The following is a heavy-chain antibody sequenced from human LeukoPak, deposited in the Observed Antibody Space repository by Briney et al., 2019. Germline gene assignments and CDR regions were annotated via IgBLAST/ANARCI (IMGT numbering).Heavy chain of an antibody. CDR1: GWSFSGYY. D-gene: IGHD3-10*01. Sequence: PSETLSLTCAVYGWSFSGYYWSWIRQPPGKGLEWIGEINHSGSSNYSPSLKSRVTISLDASKSQFSLHLNSVTAADTAVYFCARAEGSGSGAYTLDYWGQGILVTVSS. CDR2: INHSGSS. J-gene: IGHJ4*02. V-gene: IGHV4-34*01. CDR3: ARAEGSGSGAYTLDY.